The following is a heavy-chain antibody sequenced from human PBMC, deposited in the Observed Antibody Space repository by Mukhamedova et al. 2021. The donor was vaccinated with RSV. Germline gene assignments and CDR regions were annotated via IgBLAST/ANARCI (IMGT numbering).Heavy chain of an antibody. J-gene: IGHJ3*01. V-gene: IGHV3-21*01. Sequence: STYIYYADSVEGRFTISRDNAKASVYLLMSSLRAEDTAIYYCARDYARLGDCTTTNCPDALDLWGQGTMVTVSS. CDR2: STYI. CDR3: ARDYARLGDCTTTNCPDALDL. D-gene: IGHD1-1*01.